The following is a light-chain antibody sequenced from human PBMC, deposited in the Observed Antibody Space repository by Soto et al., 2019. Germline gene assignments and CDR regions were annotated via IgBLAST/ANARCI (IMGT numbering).Light chain of an antibody. J-gene: IGKJ4*01. CDR3: QQYNNWPLT. V-gene: IGKV3-15*01. CDR2: GAS. CDR1: QSVSSSY. Sequence: EIVLTQSPATLSLSPGERATLSCGASQSVSSSYLAWYQQEPGLAPRLLIYGASTRATGIPARFSGSASGTEFTLTISSLQSEDFAIYYCQQYNNWPLTFGGGTKVDNK.